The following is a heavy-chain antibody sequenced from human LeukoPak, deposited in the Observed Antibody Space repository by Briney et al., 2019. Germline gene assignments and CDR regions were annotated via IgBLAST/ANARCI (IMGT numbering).Heavy chain of an antibody. CDR1: GFTFSDYW. CDR3: ARILSGSYVETFDY. D-gene: IGHD1-26*01. J-gene: IGHJ4*02. Sequence: GGSLRLSCAAPGFTFSDYWMSWVRQAPGKGLEWVANIKRDGSEKYYVDSVKGRFTISRDNAQNSLYLQMNSLRAEDTAVYYCARILSGSYVETFDYCGLGTLVTVSS. V-gene: IGHV3-7*04. CDR2: IKRDGSEK.